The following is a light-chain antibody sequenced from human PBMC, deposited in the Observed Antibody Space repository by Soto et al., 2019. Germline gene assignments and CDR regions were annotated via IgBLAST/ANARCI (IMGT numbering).Light chain of an antibody. CDR1: QSISSY. V-gene: IGKV1-39*01. Sequence: DIQMTQSPSSLSASVGDRVTITCRASQSISSYLNWYQQKPGKAPDLLIFGASTLQSGVSSRFSGSGSGTDFTLTISSLQPEDFATYYCQQSYSTPFTFGPGTKVDIK. CDR3: QQSYSTPFT. J-gene: IGKJ3*01. CDR2: GAS.